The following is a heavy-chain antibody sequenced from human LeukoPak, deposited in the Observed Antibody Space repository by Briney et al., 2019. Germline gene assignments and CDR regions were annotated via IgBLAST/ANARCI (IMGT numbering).Heavy chain of an antibody. V-gene: IGHV4-34*01. CDR1: GGSFSGYY. J-gene: IGHJ4*02. D-gene: IGHD5-24*01. Sequence: SETLSLACAVYGGSFSGYYWSWIRQPPGKGLEWIGEINHSGSTNYNPSLKRRVTISVDTSKNQFSLKLSSVTAADTAVYYCARASEMATIPFDYWGQGTLVTVSS. CDR2: INHSGST. CDR3: ARASEMATIPFDY.